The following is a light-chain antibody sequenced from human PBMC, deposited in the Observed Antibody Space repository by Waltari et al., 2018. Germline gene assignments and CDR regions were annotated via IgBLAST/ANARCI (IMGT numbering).Light chain of an antibody. CDR1: SSNYGTNY. V-gene: IGLV1-44*01. Sequence: QSVLTQPPSVSGTPGQRVTIACSGSSSNYGTNYENWYQQLPGKAPKLLIYRNELRPSGVPDRFSGSKSGTSASLAISGLQSDDEADYYCAAWDDSLNGWWVFGGGTKVTVL. CDR2: RNE. J-gene: IGLJ3*02. CDR3: AAWDDSLNGWWV.